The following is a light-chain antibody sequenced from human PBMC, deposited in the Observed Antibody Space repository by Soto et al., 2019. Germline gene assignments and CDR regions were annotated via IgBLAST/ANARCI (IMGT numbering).Light chain of an antibody. J-gene: IGKJ1*01. Sequence: DIVMTQSPDSLAVSLGERATINCKSSQTVLYNSNNKNYLAWYQQRPGQPPKLLISWASTRESGCPDRFSGSGFGTDFTLTITSLQAEDVAVYYCQQYYSTPRTFGQGTKVEI. CDR2: WAS. CDR1: QTVLYNSNNKNY. V-gene: IGKV4-1*01. CDR3: QQYYSTPRT.